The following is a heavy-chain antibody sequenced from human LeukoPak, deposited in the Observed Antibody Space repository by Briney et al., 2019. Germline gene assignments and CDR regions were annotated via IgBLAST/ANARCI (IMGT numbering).Heavy chain of an antibody. D-gene: IGHD2-2*01. CDR3: AKGPEGGRGGGAIFDY. CDR1: GGTFSSYA. V-gene: IGHV1-69*04. Sequence: SVKVSCKASGGTFSSYAISWVRQAPGQGLEWMGRIIPILGIANYAQKFQGRVTITADKSTSTTYMEVSNLRSEEPAVYYLAKGPEGGRGGGAIFDYWGQGTLVTLSS. CDR2: IIPILGIA. J-gene: IGHJ4*02.